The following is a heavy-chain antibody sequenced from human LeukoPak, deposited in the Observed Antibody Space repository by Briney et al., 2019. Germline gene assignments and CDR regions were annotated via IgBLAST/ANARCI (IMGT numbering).Heavy chain of an antibody. CDR2: ISYDGSNK. D-gene: IGHD6-13*01. CDR3: AKDLSSSWYNWFDP. V-gene: IGHV3-30*18. Sequence: GGSLRLSCAASGFTFSSYGMHWVRQAPGKGLEWAAVISYDGSNKYYADSVKGRFTISRDNSKNTLYLQMNSLRAEDTAVYYCAKDLSSSWYNWFDPWGQGTLVTVSS. CDR1: GFTFSSYG. J-gene: IGHJ5*02.